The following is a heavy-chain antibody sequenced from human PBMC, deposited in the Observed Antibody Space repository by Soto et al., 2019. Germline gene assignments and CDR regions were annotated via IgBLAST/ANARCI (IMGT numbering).Heavy chain of an antibody. CDR3: AKRIFGYSSGWSEMGGFDY. Sequence: GGSLRLSCSASGFSSSSYGMYWVRQAPGKGLEWVTVISYDGSNKYYADSVKGRFTISRDNSKNTVYLQMNSLRAEDTAVYYCAKRIFGYSSGWSEMGGFDYWGQGTLVTVSS. V-gene: IGHV3-30*18. J-gene: IGHJ4*02. D-gene: IGHD6-19*01. CDR2: ISYDGSNK. CDR1: GFSSSSYG.